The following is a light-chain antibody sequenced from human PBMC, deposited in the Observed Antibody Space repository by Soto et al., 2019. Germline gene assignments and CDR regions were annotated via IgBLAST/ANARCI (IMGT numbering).Light chain of an antibody. Sequence: QSALTQPPSASGSPGQSGTISCTGTSSDVGGYNYVSWYQQHPGKAPKLMIYEVSKRPSGVPDRFSGSKSGNTASLTVSGLHAEYEADYYCSSYAGSNNVVFGGGTKLTVL. CDR2: EVS. CDR1: SSDVGGYNY. CDR3: SSYAGSNNVV. J-gene: IGLJ2*01. V-gene: IGLV2-8*01.